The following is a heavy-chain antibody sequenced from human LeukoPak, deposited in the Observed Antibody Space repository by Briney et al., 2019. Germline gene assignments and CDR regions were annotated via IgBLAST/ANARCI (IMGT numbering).Heavy chain of an antibody. CDR3: ASRYCSRPSCSYIPYFDY. D-gene: IGHD6-6*01. CDR1: GFTFSTYW. V-gene: IGHV3-7*01. Sequence: PGGSLRLSCAASGFTFSTYWMTWVRQAPGKGLEWVANINQDGGQKYYLDSVKGRFTISRDNAKNSLYLQMNSLRAEDRAVYYCASRYCSRPSCSYIPYFDYWGQGTLVTVSS. J-gene: IGHJ4*02. CDR2: INQDGGQK.